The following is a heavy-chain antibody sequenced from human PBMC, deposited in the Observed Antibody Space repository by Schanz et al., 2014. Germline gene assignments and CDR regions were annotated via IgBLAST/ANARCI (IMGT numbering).Heavy chain of an antibody. J-gene: IGHJ3*02. V-gene: IGHV3-30-3*01. Sequence: QVQLVESGGGVVQPGRSLRLSCAASGFSFSTYAMHWVRQAPGKGLEWVAVISYDGSAKYYPDSVKGRFTISRDTSKNALFLQMNSLRPEDTAMYFCAKDPHKDYGGKPQALDIGGQGTMVTGSS. CDR3: AKDPHKDYGGKPQALDI. CDR1: GFSFSTYA. D-gene: IGHD4-17*01. CDR2: ISYDGSAK.